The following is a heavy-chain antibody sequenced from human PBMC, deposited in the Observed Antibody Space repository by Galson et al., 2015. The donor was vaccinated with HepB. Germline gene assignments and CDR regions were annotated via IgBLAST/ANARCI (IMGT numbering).Heavy chain of an antibody. J-gene: IGHJ4*02. Sequence: SLRLSCAASGFTFSSYSLNWVRQAPGKGLEWVSYISSSSSTIYYADSVKGRFTISRDNAKNSLYLQLNSLRDEDTAVYYCARALGAPISVDYWGQGTLVTVSS. CDR2: ISSSSSTI. V-gene: IGHV3-48*02. D-gene: IGHD1-26*01. CDR3: ARALGAPISVDY. CDR1: GFTFSSYS.